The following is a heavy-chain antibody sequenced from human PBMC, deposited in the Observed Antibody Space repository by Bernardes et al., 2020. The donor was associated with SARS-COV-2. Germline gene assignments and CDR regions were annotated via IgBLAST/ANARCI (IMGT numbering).Heavy chain of an antibody. CDR3: ARFGYCTTNSCPTMAYYYYALDV. J-gene: IGHJ6*02. D-gene: IGHD2-2*03. CDR1: GFTFSNSN. V-gene: IGHV3-21*01. CDR2: ISGDSTYI. Sequence: GGSLRLSCAASGFTFSNSNMNWVRQAPGKGLEWVSSISGDSTYIYFADSVKGRFTISRDNAKNSLYLQMNSLSAEDTAVYYCARFGYCTTNSCPTMAYYYYALDVWGQGTTVTVSS.